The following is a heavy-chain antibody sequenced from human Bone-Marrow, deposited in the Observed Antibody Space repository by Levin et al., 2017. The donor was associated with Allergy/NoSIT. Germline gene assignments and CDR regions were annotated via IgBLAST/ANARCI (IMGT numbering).Heavy chain of an antibody. CDR2: IVPMYDTT. J-gene: IGHJ2*01. Sequence: TGESLKISCKTSGGTLTSYAIYWLRQAPGQGPECVGGIVPMYDTTDYAQKFQGRLTIIADKSTNTAYMELSSLKSDDTAVYYCAAIRGLWWPGYFDLWGRVTLVTVSS. CDR1: GGTLTSYA. CDR3: AAIRGLWWPGYFDL. D-gene: IGHD2-21*01. V-gene: IGHV1-69*06.